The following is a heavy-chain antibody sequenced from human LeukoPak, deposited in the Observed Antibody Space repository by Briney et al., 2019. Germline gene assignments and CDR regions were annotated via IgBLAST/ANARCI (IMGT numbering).Heavy chain of an antibody. CDR2: ISAYNGNT. V-gene: IGHV1-18*01. J-gene: IGHJ4*02. Sequence: ASVKVSCKASGYTFTSYGISWVRQAPGQGLEWMGWISAYNGNTNYAQKLQGRVTMTTDTSTSTAYMELRSLRSDDTAVCYCARDDSGGYYAATPDYWGQGTLVTVSS. D-gene: IGHD3-22*01. CDR3: ARDDSGGYYAATPDY. CDR1: GYTFTSYG.